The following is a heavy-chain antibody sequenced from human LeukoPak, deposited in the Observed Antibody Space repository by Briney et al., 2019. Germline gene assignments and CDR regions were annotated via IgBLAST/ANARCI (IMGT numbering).Heavy chain of an antibody. CDR1: GSPFMNNY. J-gene: IGHJ4*02. CDR2: IYSGGTT. Sequence: PGGALLLSFKASGSPFMNNYMNWVRQAPGKGLEGVALIYSGGTTNYADSVKGRFTISRDNSKNTLYLQMTNVRVEDTAVYYCARDPPGIAASVSGGWGQGTLVTVSS. V-gene: IGHV3-53*01. D-gene: IGHD6-13*01. CDR3: ARDPPGIAASVSGG.